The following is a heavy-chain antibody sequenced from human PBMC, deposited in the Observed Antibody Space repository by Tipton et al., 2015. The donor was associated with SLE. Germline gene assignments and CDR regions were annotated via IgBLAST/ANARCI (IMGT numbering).Heavy chain of an antibody. Sequence: RSLRLSCAASGFTFSSYALHWVRQAPGKGLEWVAFISFDGRKKDYTDSVKGRFTISRDNSKNTLYLQMNSLRAEDTAVYYCARAPGYSSIYYMDVWGKGTTVTVSS. CDR3: ARAPGYSSIYYMDV. J-gene: IGHJ6*03. CDR1: GFTFSSYA. V-gene: IGHV3-30-3*01. D-gene: IGHD5-12*01. CDR2: ISFDGRKK.